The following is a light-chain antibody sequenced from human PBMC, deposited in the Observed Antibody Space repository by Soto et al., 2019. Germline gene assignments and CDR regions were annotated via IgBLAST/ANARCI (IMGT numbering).Light chain of an antibody. J-gene: IGLJ2*01. CDR1: SSNIGNNY. V-gene: IGLV1-51*01. CDR3: GAWDTSLSDVL. Sequence: QSVLTQPPSVSAAPGQNIAISCSGSSSNIGNNYVSWYQQLPGTAAKLLIYDNNKRPSGIPDRFSGSKSGTSATLVIAGLQTGDEADYYCGAWDTSLSDVLFGGGTKLTVL. CDR2: DNN.